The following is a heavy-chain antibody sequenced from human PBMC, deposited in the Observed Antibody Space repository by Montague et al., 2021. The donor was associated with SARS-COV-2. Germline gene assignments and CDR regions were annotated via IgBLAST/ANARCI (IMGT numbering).Heavy chain of an antibody. CDR2: INHSGGV. V-gene: IGHV4-34*01. D-gene: IGHD2-2*01. J-gene: IGHJ4*02. Sequence: SETLSLTCTVHRGSFSGYYWTWIRQPPGKGLEWIGEINHSGGVNXXPSLKSRVTISVDTSKNHFSLKLRSVTAADTAIYYCVRGYCSSTTYYRSLHYWGQRTLVAVSS. CDR1: RGSFSGYY. CDR3: VRGYCSSTTYYRSLHY.